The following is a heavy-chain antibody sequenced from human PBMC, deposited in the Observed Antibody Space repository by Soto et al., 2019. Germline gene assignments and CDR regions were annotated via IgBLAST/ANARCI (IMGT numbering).Heavy chain of an antibody. CDR2: IDSSGSHT. D-gene: IGHD3-22*01. V-gene: IGHV3-21*01. J-gene: IGHJ4*02. CDR3: AGIYDSLDY. Sequence: EVQMVESGGGLVKPGGSLRLSCAASGITFSNYYMNWVRQAPGKGLEWVSSIDSSGSHTFYADSVKGRFTISRDNAINSLYLQINSLRAEDTAVYHCAGIYDSLDYWGQGTLVTVSS. CDR1: GITFSNYY.